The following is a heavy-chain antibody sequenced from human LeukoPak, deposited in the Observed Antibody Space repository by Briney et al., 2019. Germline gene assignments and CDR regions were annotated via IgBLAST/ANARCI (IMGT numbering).Heavy chain of an antibody. Sequence: GASVKVSCKASGYTFTSYGISWVRQAPGQGLEWMGWISAYNGNTNYAQKLQGRVTMTTDTSTSTAYMELRSLRSDDTAVYYCARKTGYSSSWDLRNWFDPWGQGTLVTVSS. D-gene: IGHD6-13*01. J-gene: IGHJ5*02. V-gene: IGHV1-18*01. CDR3: ARKTGYSSSWDLRNWFDP. CDR2: ISAYNGNT. CDR1: GYTFTSYG.